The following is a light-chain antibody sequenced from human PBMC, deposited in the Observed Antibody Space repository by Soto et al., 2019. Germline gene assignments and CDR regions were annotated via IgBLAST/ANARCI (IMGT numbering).Light chain of an antibody. J-gene: IGKJ1*01. CDR2: AAS. Sequence: DIQMTQSPSTLSGSVGDRVTITCRASQTISSWLAWYQQKPGKAPTLLIYAASTLQSGVPSRSSGSGSGTDFNLTISSLNPEDFATYFCQQGYRIFQTFGQGTKVDIK. V-gene: IGKV1-39*01. CDR1: QTISSW. CDR3: QQGYRIFQT.